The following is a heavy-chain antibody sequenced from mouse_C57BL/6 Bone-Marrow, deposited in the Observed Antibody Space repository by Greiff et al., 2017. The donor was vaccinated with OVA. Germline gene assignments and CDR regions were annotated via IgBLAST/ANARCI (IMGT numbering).Heavy chain of an antibody. CDR1: GFTFSSYA. V-gene: IGHV5-4*03. J-gene: IGHJ4*01. CDR2: ISDGGSYT. CDR3: ARKGITTVVATDYYAMCY. Sequence: EVMLVESGGGLVKPGGSLKLSCAASGFTFSSYAMSWVRQTPDKRLEWVATISDGGSYTYYPDNVKGRFTISRDNAKNNLYLQMSHLKSEDTAMYYCARKGITTVVATDYYAMCYWGQGTSVTVSS. D-gene: IGHD1-1*01.